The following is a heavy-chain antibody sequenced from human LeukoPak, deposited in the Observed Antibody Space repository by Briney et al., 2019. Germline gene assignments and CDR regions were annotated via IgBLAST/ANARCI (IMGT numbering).Heavy chain of an antibody. CDR2: ISSSSRTI. D-gene: IGHD1-14*01. Sequence: SCKASGYIFTGYWIHWVRQAPGKGLEWLSSISSSSRTINYADSVQGRFTVSRDNANSSMFLQMNELRREDTAVYYCAKGSPRGGFDSWGQGTLVTVSS. V-gene: IGHV3-48*01. J-gene: IGHJ5*01. CDR3: AKGSPRGGFDS. CDR1: GYIFTGYW.